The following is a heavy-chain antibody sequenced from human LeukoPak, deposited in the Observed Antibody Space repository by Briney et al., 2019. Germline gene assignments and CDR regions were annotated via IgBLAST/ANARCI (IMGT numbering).Heavy chain of an antibody. D-gene: IGHD3-10*01. CDR2: ISSSSSYI. V-gene: IGHV3-21*01. CDR1: GFTFSSYS. J-gene: IGHJ4*02. CDR3: ARDLSGTRSY. Sequence: GGSLRLSCAASGFTFSSYSMNWVRQAPGKGLEWVSSISSSSSYIYYAGSVKGRFTISRDNAKNSLFLQMNSLRAEDTAVYYCARDLSGTRSYWGQGTLVTVSS.